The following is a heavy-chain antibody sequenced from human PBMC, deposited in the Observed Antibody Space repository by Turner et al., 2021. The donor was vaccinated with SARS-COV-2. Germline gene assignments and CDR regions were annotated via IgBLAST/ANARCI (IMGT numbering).Heavy chain of an antibody. D-gene: IGHD3-22*01. V-gene: IGHV3-23*01. Sequence: EVQLLESGGGLVQPGGSLRLSCVASGFTFGSYAMSWVRQAPGKGLEWVSAISGSGGTTYYADSVKGRFTISRDNSKNTLYLQMNSLRAEDTAVYYCAKADRVMIVVVITLFDYWGQGTLVTVSS. CDR2: ISGSGGTT. CDR1: GFTFGSYA. J-gene: IGHJ4*02. CDR3: AKADRVMIVVVITLFDY.